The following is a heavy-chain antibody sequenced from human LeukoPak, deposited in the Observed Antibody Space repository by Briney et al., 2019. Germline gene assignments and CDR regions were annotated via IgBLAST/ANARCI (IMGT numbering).Heavy chain of an antibody. J-gene: IGHJ4*02. D-gene: IGHD6-6*01. V-gene: IGHV4-4*07. CDR2: IYTSGST. Sequence: PSETLSLTCTVSGGSISSYYWSWIRQPAGKGLEWIGRIYTSGSTDYNPSLKSRVTMSVDTSKNQFSLQLNSVTPEDTAVYYCARAQEIQLVPTGFDYWGQGTLVTVSS. CDR1: GGSISSYY. CDR3: ARAQEIQLVPTGFDY.